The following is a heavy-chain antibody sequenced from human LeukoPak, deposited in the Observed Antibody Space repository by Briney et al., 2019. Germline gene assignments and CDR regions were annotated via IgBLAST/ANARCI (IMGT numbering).Heavy chain of an antibody. J-gene: IGHJ4*02. V-gene: IGHV1-69*13. CDR2: IIPIFGTA. CDR1: GGTFSSYT. Sequence: AASVKVSCKASGGTFSSYTFSWVRQAPGQGLEWMGGIIPIFGTANYAQKFQGRVTITADESTSTAYMELSSLRSDDTAVYYCASASHITMLRGANDYWGQGTLVTVSS. D-gene: IGHD3-10*01. CDR3: ASASHITMLRGANDY.